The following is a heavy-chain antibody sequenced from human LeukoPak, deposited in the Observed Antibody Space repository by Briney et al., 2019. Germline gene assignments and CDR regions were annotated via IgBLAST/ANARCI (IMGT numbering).Heavy chain of an antibody. V-gene: IGHV1-2*06. Sequence: ASVKVSCKASGYTFTGYYMHWVRQAPGQGLEWMGRINPNSGGTNYAQEFQGRVTMTRDTSISTAYMELSRLRSDDTAVYYCARGYLVYYMDVWGKGATVTVSS. D-gene: IGHD1-1*01. CDR1: GYTFTGYY. CDR3: ARGYLVYYMDV. CDR2: INPNSGGT. J-gene: IGHJ6*03.